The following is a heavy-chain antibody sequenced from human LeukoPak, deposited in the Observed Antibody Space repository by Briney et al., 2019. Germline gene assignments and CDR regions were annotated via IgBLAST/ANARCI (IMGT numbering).Heavy chain of an antibody. J-gene: IGHJ6*03. CDR3: ARRLVRGYYYYYYMDV. Sequence: SETLSLTCADYGGSFSGYYWSWIRQPPGKGLEWIGEINHSGSTNYNPSLKSRVTISVDTSKNQFSLKLSSVTAADTAVYYCARRLVRGYYYYYYMDVWGKGTTVTISS. D-gene: IGHD6-19*01. CDR1: GGSFSGYY. CDR2: INHSGST. V-gene: IGHV4-34*01.